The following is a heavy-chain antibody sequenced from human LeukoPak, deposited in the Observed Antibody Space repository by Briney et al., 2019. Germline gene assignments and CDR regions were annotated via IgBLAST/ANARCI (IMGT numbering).Heavy chain of an antibody. CDR1: GYTFSGYY. D-gene: IGHD3-3*01. J-gene: IGHJ1*01. Sequence: ASVKVSCKASGYTFSGYYMHWVRQAPGQGLEWMGWINPNSGGTKYAQKFQGRVTMTRGTSISTAYMELSRLRSDDTAVYYCTTSYYDFWSYSSEYFQHWGQGTLVTVSS. CDR2: INPNSGGT. CDR3: TTSYYDFWSYSSEYFQH. V-gene: IGHV1-2*02.